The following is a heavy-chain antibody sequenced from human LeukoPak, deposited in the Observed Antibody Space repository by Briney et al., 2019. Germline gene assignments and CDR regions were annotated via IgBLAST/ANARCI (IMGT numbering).Heavy chain of an antibody. CDR2: ISLNGGST. CDR1: GFTFDEYG. CDR3: KTAPRRLDY. Sequence: GGSLRLSCTASGFTFDEYGMCWVRHPPGKGLEWVCGISLNGGSTGYADSVKGRFTISRENAKNCRYLEMNSLRDEDTAVYYCKTAPRRLDYWGQGTLVTVSS. J-gene: IGHJ4*02. V-gene: IGHV3-20*04.